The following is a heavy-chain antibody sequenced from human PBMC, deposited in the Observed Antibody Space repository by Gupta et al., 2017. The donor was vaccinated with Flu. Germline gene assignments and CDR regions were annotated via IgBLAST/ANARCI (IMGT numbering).Heavy chain of an antibody. D-gene: IGHD3-16*01. Sequence: QVQLVQSGAEVKKPGSSVKVSCKASGGTFSSYAISWVRQAPGQGLEWMGGIIPIFGTANYAQKFQGRVTITADESTSTAYMELSSLRSEDTAVYYCARDIPVGGSPPYWYFDLWGRGTLVTVSS. J-gene: IGHJ2*01. CDR1: GGTFSSYA. CDR2: IIPIFGTA. V-gene: IGHV1-69*01. CDR3: ARDIPVGGSPPYWYFDL.